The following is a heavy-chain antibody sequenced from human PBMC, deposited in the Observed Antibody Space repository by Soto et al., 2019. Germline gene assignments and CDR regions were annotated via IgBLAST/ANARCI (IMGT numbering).Heavy chain of an antibody. D-gene: IGHD2-15*01. CDR1: GFTFTSYA. J-gene: IGHJ5*02. Sequence: PGGSLRLSCAASGFTFTSYATSWVRQAPGKGLEWVSAISGSARRTYYADSVKGRFTISRDDSKNTLYLQMNSLRAEDTAVYYCAKEGRCSGGSCYGNWFDPWGLGTLVTVSS. CDR3: AKEGRCSGGSCYGNWFDP. V-gene: IGHV3-23*01. CDR2: ISGSARRT.